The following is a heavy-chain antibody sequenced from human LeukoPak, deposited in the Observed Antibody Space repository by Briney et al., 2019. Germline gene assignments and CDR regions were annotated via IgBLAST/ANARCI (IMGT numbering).Heavy chain of an antibody. D-gene: IGHD3-22*01. CDR1: GFTFSSYA. J-gene: IGHJ4*02. Sequence: GGSLRLSCAASGFTFSSYAMHWVRQAPGKGLEWVAVISCDGSNKYYADSAKGRFTISRDNSKNTLYLQMNSLRAEDTAVYYCSSGYYFLMGYLPYWGQGTLVTVSS. CDR2: ISCDGSNK. V-gene: IGHV3-30*04. CDR3: SSGYYFLMGYLPY.